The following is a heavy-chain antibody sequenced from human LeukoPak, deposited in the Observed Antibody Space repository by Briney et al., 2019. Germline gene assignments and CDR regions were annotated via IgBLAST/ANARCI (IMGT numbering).Heavy chain of an antibody. Sequence: GGSLRLSCAASGLTFSNYWMHWVRQAPGKGLVWVSRINSDGSSTSYADSVKGRFTISRDNAKNTLYLQMNSLRVEDTAVYFCSRDIPTSAWYVDYWGQGTLVTVSS. D-gene: IGHD2-21*01. V-gene: IGHV3-74*01. CDR3: SRDIPTSAWYVDY. J-gene: IGHJ4*02. CDR2: INSDGSST. CDR1: GLTFSNYW.